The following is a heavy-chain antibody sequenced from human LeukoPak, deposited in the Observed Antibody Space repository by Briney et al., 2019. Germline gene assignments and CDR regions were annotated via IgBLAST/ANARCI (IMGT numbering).Heavy chain of an antibody. D-gene: IGHD3-10*01. CDR3: AGVRSITMVRGVRANWFDP. CDR2: INPNSGGT. Sequence: ASVKVSCKASGYTFTGYYMHWVRQAPGQGLEWMGWINPNSGGTNYAQKFQGRVTMTKDTSISTAYMELSRLRSDDTAVYYCAGVRSITMVRGVRANWFDPWGQGTLVTVSS. CDR1: GYTFTGYY. J-gene: IGHJ5*02. V-gene: IGHV1-2*02.